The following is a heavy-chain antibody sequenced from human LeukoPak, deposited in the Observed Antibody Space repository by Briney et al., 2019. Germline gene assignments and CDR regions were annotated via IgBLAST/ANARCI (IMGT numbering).Heavy chain of an antibody. CDR3: AKDMAYCSSTSCYLDYYYYGMDV. V-gene: IGHV3-9*01. J-gene: IGHJ6*02. CDR2: ISWNSGSI. CDR1: GFTFDDYA. D-gene: IGHD2-2*01. Sequence: GRSLRLSCAASGFTFDDYAMHWVRQAPGKGLEWVSGISWNSGSIGYADSVKGRFTISRDNAKNSLYLQMNSLRAEDTALYYCAKDMAYCSSTSCYLDYYYYGMDVWGQGTTVTVSS.